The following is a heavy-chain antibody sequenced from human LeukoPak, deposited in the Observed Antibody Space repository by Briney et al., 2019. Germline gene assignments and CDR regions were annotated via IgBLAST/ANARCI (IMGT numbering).Heavy chain of an antibody. CDR3: ASGSSGWP. V-gene: IGHV3-48*01. CDR1: GVTFSSYS. CDR2: ISSGSSTI. D-gene: IGHD6-19*01. Sequence: GGSLRLSCAASGVTFSSYSMNWVRQAPGEGLEWVSYISSGSSTISYADSVKGRFTISRDNAKNSLYLQMNSLRAEDPAVYYCASGSSGWPWGQGTLVTVSS. J-gene: IGHJ4*02.